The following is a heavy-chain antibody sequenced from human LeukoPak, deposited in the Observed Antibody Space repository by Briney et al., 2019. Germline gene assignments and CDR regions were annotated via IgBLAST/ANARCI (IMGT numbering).Heavy chain of an antibody. V-gene: IGHV3-64*01. Sequence: GGSLRLSCAASGYTFNSYAMQWVRHASGKGLEYISGIDSVGDSTYYANSVKGRFSISRDNSRNTVYLQMDSLKAEDMAVYYCARADCSSSSCYTVSYWGQGTLVTVSS. CDR2: IDSVGDST. CDR1: GYTFNSYA. CDR3: ARADCSSSSCYTVSY. J-gene: IGHJ4*02. D-gene: IGHD2-2*01.